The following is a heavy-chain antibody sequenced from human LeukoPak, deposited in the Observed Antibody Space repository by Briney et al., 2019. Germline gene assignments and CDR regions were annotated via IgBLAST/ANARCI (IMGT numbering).Heavy chain of an antibody. CDR2: ISYDGSNK. D-gene: IGHD6-19*01. CDR3: ARRWAVAAVDY. J-gene: IGHJ4*02. CDR1: GFTFSSYA. Sequence: GGSLRLSCAASGFTFSSYAMHWVRQAPGKGLEWVAVISYDGSNKYYADSVKGRFTISRDNAKNTLYLQMNSLRTEDTAVYYCARRWAVAAVDYWGQGTLVTVSS. V-gene: IGHV3-30-3*01.